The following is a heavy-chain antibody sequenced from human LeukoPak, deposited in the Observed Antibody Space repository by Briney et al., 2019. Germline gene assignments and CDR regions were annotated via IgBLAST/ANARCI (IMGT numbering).Heavy chain of an antibody. J-gene: IGHJ6*02. CDR3: ARDKDVVVPAAMRYYYYGMDA. Sequence: GGSLRLSCAASGFTFSSYSMNWVRQAPGKGLEWVSSISSSSSYIYYADSVKGRFTISRDNAKNSLYLQMNSQRAEDTAVYYCARDKDVVVPAAMRYYYYGMDAWGQGTTVTVSS. V-gene: IGHV3-21*01. CDR1: GFTFSSYS. D-gene: IGHD2-2*01. CDR2: ISSSSSYI.